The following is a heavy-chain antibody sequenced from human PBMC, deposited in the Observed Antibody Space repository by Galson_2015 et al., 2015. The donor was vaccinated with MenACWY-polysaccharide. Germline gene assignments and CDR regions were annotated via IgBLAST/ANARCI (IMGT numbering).Heavy chain of an antibody. D-gene: IGHD3-3*02. CDR1: GGSISTSSYY. J-gene: IGHJ4*02. V-gene: IGHV4-39*01. CDR2: FYYSGST. CDR3: ARRPFLEYLGTLDY. Sequence: SETLSLTCTVSGGSISTSSYYWGWIRQPPGKGLEWIGNFYYSGSTYYNPSLKSRITISVDMPKNQFSLKLNSVTAADTAVYYCARRPFLEYLGTLDYWGQGALVTVSS.